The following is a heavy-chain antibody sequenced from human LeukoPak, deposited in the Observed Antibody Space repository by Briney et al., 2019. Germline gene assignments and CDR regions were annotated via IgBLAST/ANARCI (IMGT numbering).Heavy chain of an antibody. J-gene: IGHJ6*03. Sequence: SETLSLTCTVSGGSISSYYWSWIRQPPGKGLEWIGYIYYSGSINYNPSLKSRVTISVDTSKNQFSLKLSSVTAADTAVYYCARTVTDYYYYYMDVWGKGTTVTVSS. D-gene: IGHD4-11*01. V-gene: IGHV4-59*01. CDR2: IYYSGSI. CDR1: GGSISSYY. CDR3: ARTVTDYYYYYMDV.